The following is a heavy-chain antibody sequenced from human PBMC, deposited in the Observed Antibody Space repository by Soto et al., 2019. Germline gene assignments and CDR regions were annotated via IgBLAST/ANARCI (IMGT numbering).Heavy chain of an antibody. CDR1: GGTFSNYA. V-gene: IGHV1-69*12. CDR2: IMPIFGRA. Sequence: QVQLVQSGAEVKKPGSSVKVSCKASGGTFSNYAFSWVRQAPGQGLEWLGGIMPIFGRADYAQKFRGRVTIPADESTTTDHRELSSLRSEDTAVYYCASWLKEDGIGGNSYYGMDVWGQGTTVTVSS. J-gene: IGHJ6*02. D-gene: IGHD1-20*01. CDR3: ASWLKEDGIGGNSYYGMDV.